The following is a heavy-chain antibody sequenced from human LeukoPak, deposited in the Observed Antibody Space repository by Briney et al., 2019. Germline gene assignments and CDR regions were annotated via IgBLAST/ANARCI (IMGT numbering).Heavy chain of an antibody. CDR1: GYTFTGYY. CDR2: INPNSGGT. J-gene: IGHJ1*01. Sequence: GASVKVSCKASGYTFTGYYMHWVRQAPGQGLEWMGWINPNSGGTNYAQKFQGWVTMTRDTSISTAYMELSRLRSDDTAVYYCARPADLSAEYFQHWGQGTLVTVSS. V-gene: IGHV1-2*04. CDR3: ARPADLSAEYFQH.